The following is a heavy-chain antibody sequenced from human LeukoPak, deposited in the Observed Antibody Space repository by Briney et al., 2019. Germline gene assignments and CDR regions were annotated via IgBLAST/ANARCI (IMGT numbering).Heavy chain of an antibody. D-gene: IGHD3-10*01. CDR3: ARGSRGGFDL. Sequence: ASVKVSCKASGYPFTTYPITWVRQAPGRGLEWMGWISIYNGNIKYAQKFQGRVTMTTDTSTSTAYMELRSLRSDDTAVYYCARGSRGGFDLWGQGTLVTVSS. CDR1: GYPFTTYP. V-gene: IGHV1-18*04. J-gene: IGHJ5*02. CDR2: ISIYNGNI.